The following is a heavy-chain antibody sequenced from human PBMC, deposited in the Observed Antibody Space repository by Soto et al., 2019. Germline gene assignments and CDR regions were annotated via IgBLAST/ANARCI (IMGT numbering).Heavy chain of an antibody. V-gene: IGHV3-53*01. CDR1: GFTVSSNY. Sequence: EVQLVESGGGLIQPGGSLRLSCAASGFTVSSNYMSWVRQAPGKGLEWVSVIYSGGSTYYADSVKGRFTISRDNSKNTLYLQMNSLRGEDTAVYYCARAFPYDFWSGYPAYNWFDPWGQGTLVTVSS. CDR2: IYSGGST. D-gene: IGHD3-3*01. CDR3: ARAFPYDFWSGYPAYNWFDP. J-gene: IGHJ5*02.